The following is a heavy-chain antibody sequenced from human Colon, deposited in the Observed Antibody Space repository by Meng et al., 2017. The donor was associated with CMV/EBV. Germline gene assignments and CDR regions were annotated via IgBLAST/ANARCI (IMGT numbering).Heavy chain of an antibody. D-gene: IGHD3-16*01. CDR3: ARGMGGLGYYFDS. CDR2: ISAYNGDT. V-gene: IGHV1-18*01. J-gene: IGHJ4*02. Sequence: QAQLVQSGDEVKKPGASVKGSCKTSGYTFSNYGITWVRQAPGQGLEWMGWISAYNGDTNYEQKFQGRVTMTIDRSTSTAYMELRSLRSDDTAVYYCARGMGGLGYYFDSWGQGTLVTVSS. CDR1: GYTFSNYG.